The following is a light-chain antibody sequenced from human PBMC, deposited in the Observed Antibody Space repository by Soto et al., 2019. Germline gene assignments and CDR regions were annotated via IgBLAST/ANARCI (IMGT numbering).Light chain of an antibody. CDR1: SSDVGGSNS. J-gene: IGLJ2*01. Sequence: QSVLTQPASVSGSPGQSITISCTGTSSDVGGSNSVSWYQQHPGEVPKVMIYDVSNRPSGVSNRFSGSRSGNTASLTISGLQGEDEADYYCSSLTTSRGVLFGGGTKVTVL. CDR2: DVS. V-gene: IGLV2-14*01. CDR3: SSLTTSRGVL.